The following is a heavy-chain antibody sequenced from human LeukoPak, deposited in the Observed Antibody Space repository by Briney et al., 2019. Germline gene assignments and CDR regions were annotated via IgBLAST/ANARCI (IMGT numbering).Heavy chain of an antibody. CDR2: ISYDGSNK. CDR3: AKGLYYDSSGYYSS. J-gene: IGHJ5*02. Sequence: PGGSLRLSCAASGFTFSSYGMHWVRQAPGKGLEWVAVISYDGSNKYYADSVKGRFTISRDNSKNTLYLQMNSLRAEDTAVYYCAKGLYYDSSGYYSSWGQGTLVTVSS. V-gene: IGHV3-30*18. CDR1: GFTFSSYG. D-gene: IGHD3-22*01.